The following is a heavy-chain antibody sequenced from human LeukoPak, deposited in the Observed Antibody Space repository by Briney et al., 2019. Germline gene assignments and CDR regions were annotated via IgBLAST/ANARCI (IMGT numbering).Heavy chain of an antibody. CDR1: GFTFSSYA. V-gene: IGHV3-7*01. Sequence: GGSLRVSCAATGFTFSSYAMSWVRQAPGKGLEWVANINLEGSQKYYVDSLKGRFTISRDNANNLLYLQMNSLRAEDTAVYYCARDVDYANPRHDYWGQGTLVTVSS. D-gene: IGHD4/OR15-4a*01. CDR3: ARDVDYANPRHDY. J-gene: IGHJ4*02. CDR2: INLEGSQK.